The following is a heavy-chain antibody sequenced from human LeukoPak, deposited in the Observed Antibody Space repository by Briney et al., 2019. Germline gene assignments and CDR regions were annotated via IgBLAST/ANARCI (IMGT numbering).Heavy chain of an antibody. J-gene: IGHJ4*02. CDR2: ISSSSSTI. V-gene: IGHV3-48*04. Sequence: GGSLRLSCAASGFTFSSYSMNWVRQAPGKGLEWVSYISSSSSTIYYADSVKGRFTISRDNAKNSLYLQMNSLRAEDTAVYYCARDRMYYYDSSGYPSLGYCGQGTLVTVSS. CDR3: ARDRMYYYDSSGYPSLGY. D-gene: IGHD3-22*01. CDR1: GFTFSSYS.